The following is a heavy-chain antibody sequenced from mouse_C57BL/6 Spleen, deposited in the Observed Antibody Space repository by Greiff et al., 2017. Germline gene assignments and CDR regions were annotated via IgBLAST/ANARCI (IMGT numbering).Heavy chain of an antibody. CDR3: AIHYYSSSYVGYAMDY. CDR2: IDPSDSYI. V-gene: IGHV1-69*01. CDR1: GYTFTSYW. Sequence: VQLQQPGAELVMPGASVKLSCKASGYTFTSYWMHWVKQRPGQGLEWIGEIDPSDSYINYNQKFKGKSTLTVDKSSSPAYMQLNSLTSEDSAVYYCAIHYYSSSYVGYAMDYWGQGTSVTVSS. D-gene: IGHD1-1*01. J-gene: IGHJ4*01.